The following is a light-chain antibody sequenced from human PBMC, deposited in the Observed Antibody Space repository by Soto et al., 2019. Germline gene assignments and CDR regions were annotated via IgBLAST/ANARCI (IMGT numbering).Light chain of an antibody. V-gene: IGKV3-20*01. Sequence: EIVLTQSPATLSLSPGERATLSCRASQSVSSSYLAWYQQKPGQAPRLLIFRASSRATGIPDRFSGSGSGTDFTLTISRLEPEDFAVYYCQQYGSAWTFGQGTKVDIK. CDR1: QSVSSSY. CDR2: RAS. CDR3: QQYGSAWT. J-gene: IGKJ1*01.